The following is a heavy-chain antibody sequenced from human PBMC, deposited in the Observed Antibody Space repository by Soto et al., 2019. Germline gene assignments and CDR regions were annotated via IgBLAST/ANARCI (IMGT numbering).Heavy chain of an antibody. CDR3: VRDGTKTLRDWFDP. J-gene: IGHJ5*02. V-gene: IGHV4-4*07. Sequence: QVQLQESGPGLVKPSETLSLTSPVPGASISGFYWSWFRKSAVKGLAGIGRIYATGTTAYNPSHKSRVMMSVDTSKKQFSLRLRPGTAGDTAVYYCVRDGTKTLRDWFDPWGQGISVTVSS. CDR2: IYATGTT. CDR1: GASISGFY. D-gene: IGHD1-1*01.